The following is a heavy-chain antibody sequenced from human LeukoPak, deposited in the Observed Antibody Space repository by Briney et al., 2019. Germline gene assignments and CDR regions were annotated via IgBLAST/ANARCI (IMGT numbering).Heavy chain of an antibody. V-gene: IGHV3-30*04. Sequence: GRSLRLSCAASGFTFSSYAMHWVRQAPGKGLEWVAVISYDGSNKYYADSVKGRLTISRDNSKNTLYLQMNSLRAEDTAVYYCAKGRDTAMATCDYWGQGTLVTVSS. J-gene: IGHJ4*02. D-gene: IGHD5-18*01. CDR1: GFTFSSYA. CDR2: ISYDGSNK. CDR3: AKGRDTAMATCDY.